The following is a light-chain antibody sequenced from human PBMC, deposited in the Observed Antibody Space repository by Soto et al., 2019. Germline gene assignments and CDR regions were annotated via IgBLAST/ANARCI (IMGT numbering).Light chain of an antibody. J-gene: IGKJ1*01. CDR2: KAS. CDR3: QQYNSYSRT. V-gene: IGKV1-5*03. Sequence: DIQMTQSPSTLSASVGDRVTITCRASQSISSWLAWYQQKPGKAPKLLIYKASSLESGVPSRFSGSGSGTEFTLTISSLQPDDFATYYFQQYNSYSRTFGQGTTVEIK. CDR1: QSISSW.